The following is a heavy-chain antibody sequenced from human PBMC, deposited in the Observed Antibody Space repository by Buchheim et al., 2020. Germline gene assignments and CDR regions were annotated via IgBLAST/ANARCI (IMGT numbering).Heavy chain of an antibody. CDR3: IGEYCGGDCYSTEYFQH. V-gene: IGHV3-15*01. CDR1: GFTFSNAW. J-gene: IGHJ1*01. CDR2: IKSKTDGGTT. D-gene: IGHD2-21*02. Sequence: EVQLVESGGGLVKPGGSLRLSCAASGFTFSNAWMSWVRQAPGKGLEWVGRIKSKTDGGTTDYAAPVKGRFTISRDDSKNTLYLQMNSLKTEDTAVYYCIGEYCGGDCYSTEYFQHWGQGT.